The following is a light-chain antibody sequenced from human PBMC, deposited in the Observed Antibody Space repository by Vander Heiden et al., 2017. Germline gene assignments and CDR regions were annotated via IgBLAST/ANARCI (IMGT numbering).Light chain of an antibody. CDR3: QRYNTWPFT. J-gene: IGKJ3*01. V-gene: IGKV3-15*01. CDR2: GAS. Sequence: EIVLTQSPATLSVSPGERASLSCRASQSVGSSLAWYQQRPGQAPRLLIYGASTRATGIPARFSGSGSGTEFTLTISSLQSEDFAVYYCQRYNTWPFTFGPGTKVDIK. CDR1: QSVGSS.